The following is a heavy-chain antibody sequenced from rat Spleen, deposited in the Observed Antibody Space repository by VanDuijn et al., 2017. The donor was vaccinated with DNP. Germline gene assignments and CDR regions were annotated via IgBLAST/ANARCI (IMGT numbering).Heavy chain of an antibody. D-gene: IGHD1-11*01. V-gene: IGHV5S10*01. Sequence: EVQLVESGGGLVQPGRSLKLSCAGSGFTFSDYYMAWVRQTPTKGLEWVATITYDGSRTYYRDSVKGRFTISRDNAKSTLYLQMDSLRSEDTATYYCTTFEGMNAWGQGTSVTVSS. CDR1: GFTFSDYY. J-gene: IGHJ4*01. CDR2: ITYDGSRT. CDR3: TTFEGMNA.